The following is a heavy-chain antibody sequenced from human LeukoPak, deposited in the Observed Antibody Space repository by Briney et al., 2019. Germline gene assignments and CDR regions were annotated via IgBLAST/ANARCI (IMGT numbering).Heavy chain of an antibody. J-gene: IGHJ5*02. Sequence: ASVKVSCKASGYTFTGYGISWVRQAPGQGLEWMGGIIPIFGTANYAQKFQGRVTITADESTSTAYMELSSLRSEDTAVYYCARDHYYDSSGYYNWFDPWGQGTLVTVSS. CDR3: ARDHYYDSSGYYNWFDP. CDR2: IIPIFGTA. D-gene: IGHD3-22*01. V-gene: IGHV1-69*13. CDR1: GYTFTGYG.